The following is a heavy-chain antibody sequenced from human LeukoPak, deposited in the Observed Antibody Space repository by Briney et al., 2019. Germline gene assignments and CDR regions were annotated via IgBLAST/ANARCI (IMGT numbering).Heavy chain of an antibody. J-gene: IGHJ4*02. CDR2: ISSSGSTI. CDR1: GFTFSSYE. D-gene: IGHD4-17*01. Sequence: PGGSLRLSCAASGFTFSSYEMNWVRQAPGKGLEWVSYISSSGSTIYYADSVKGRFTISRDNAKKSVYLQMNSLRAEDTALYHCARGLGMTTYHFDHWGQGTQVTVSS. CDR3: ARGLGMTTYHFDH. V-gene: IGHV3-48*03.